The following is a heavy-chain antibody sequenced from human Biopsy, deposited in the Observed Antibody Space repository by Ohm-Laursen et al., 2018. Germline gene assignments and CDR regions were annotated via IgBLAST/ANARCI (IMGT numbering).Heavy chain of an antibody. CDR1: GFSLNTRGMS. CDR2: IDWDDAK. CDR3: ARIPILVVPAAIVYRHRRHLQGLDV. D-gene: IGHD2-2*02. V-gene: IGHV2-70*16. Sequence: TQTLTLTRTLSGFSLNTRGMSVTWIRQPPGKALEWLARIDWDDAKFYSESLKTRLTISKGTSENHVVLTLSDVAPVDTATYYCARIPILVVPAAIVYRHRRHLQGLDVWGQGTTVIVSS. J-gene: IGHJ6*02.